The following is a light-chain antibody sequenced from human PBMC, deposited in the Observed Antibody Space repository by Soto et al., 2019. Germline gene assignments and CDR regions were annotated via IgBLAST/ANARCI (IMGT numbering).Light chain of an antibody. CDR2: DAS. J-gene: IGKJ1*01. Sequence: EIVLTQSPATLSLSPGERATLSCRASQSVSSYLAWYQQKPGQAPGLLIYDASNRATGIPARFSGSGSGTDFTLTISSLEPEDFAVYYCQQRINWPRTFGQGTKVEIK. CDR1: QSVSSY. CDR3: QQRINWPRT. V-gene: IGKV3-11*01.